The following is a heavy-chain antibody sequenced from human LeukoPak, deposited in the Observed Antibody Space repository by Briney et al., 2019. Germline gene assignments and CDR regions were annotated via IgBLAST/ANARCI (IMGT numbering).Heavy chain of an antibody. CDR3: ASEGERACSGGSCYSGWFDP. CDR2: IYYSGST. D-gene: IGHD2-15*01. CDR1: GGSISSGGYY. V-gene: IGHV4-31*03. Sequence: PSETLSLTCTVSGGSISSGGYYWSWIRQHPGKGLEWIGYIYYSGSTYYNPPLKSRVTISVDTSKYQFSLKLSSVTAADTAVYYCASEGERACSGGSCYSGWFDPWGQGTLVTVSS. J-gene: IGHJ5*02.